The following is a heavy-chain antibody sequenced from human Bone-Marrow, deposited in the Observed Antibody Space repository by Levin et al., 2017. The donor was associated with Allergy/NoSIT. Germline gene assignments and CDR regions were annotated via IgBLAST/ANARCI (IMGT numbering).Heavy chain of an antibody. V-gene: IGHV1-69*02. D-gene: IGHD3-3*01. CDR3: ARVPGHYDFWSDDDY. CDR1: GGTFSSYT. Sequence: SVKVSCKASGGTFSSYTISWVRQAPGQGLEWMGRIIPILGIANYAQKFQGRVTITADKSTSTAYMELSSLRSEDTAVYYCARVPGHYDFWSDDDYWGQGTLVTVSS. J-gene: IGHJ4*02. CDR2: IIPILGIA.